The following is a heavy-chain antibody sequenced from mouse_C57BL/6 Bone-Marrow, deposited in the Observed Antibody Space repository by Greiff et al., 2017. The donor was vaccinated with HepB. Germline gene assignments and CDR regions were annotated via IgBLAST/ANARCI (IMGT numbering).Heavy chain of an antibody. V-gene: IGHV1-80*01. Sequence: QVQLKQSGAELVKPGASVKISCKASGYAFSSYWMNWVKQRPGKGLEWIGQIYPGDGDTNYNGKFKGKATLTADKSYSTAYMQLSSLTSEDSAVYFCARTAQASYFDYWGQGTTLTVSS. J-gene: IGHJ2*01. D-gene: IGHD3-2*02. CDR2: IYPGDGDT. CDR3: ARTAQASYFDY. CDR1: GYAFSSYW.